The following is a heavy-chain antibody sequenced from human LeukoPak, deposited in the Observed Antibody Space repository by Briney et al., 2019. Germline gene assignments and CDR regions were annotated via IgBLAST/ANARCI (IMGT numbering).Heavy chain of an antibody. CDR2: IYYTGSA. CDR3: AKYHSSGLDY. D-gene: IGHD6-19*01. Sequence: SETLSLTCTVSGGSISNYYWSWVRQPPGKGLEWVGLIYYTGSASYSPFLKSRVTISVDTSKNQFSLNLNSVTAADTAVYYCAKYHSSGLDYWGQGILVTVSS. J-gene: IGHJ4*02. V-gene: IGHV4-59*08. CDR1: GGSISNYY.